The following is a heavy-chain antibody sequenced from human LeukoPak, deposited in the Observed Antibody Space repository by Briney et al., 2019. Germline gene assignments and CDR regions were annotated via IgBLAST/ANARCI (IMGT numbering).Heavy chain of an antibody. V-gene: IGHV3-74*01. CDR3: AKDFHRLGEFDAFDI. CDR2: INSDGSST. D-gene: IGHD3-16*01. J-gene: IGHJ3*02. Sequence: GGSLRLSCAASGFTFSSYWMHWVRQAPGKGLVWVSRINSDGSSTSYADSVKGRFTISRDNAKNTLYLQMNSLRAEDTALYYCAKDFHRLGEFDAFDIWGQGTMVTVSS. CDR1: GFTFSSYW.